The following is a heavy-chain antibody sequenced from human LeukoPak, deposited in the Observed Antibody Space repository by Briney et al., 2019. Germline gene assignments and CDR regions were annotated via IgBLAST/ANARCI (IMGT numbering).Heavy chain of an antibody. J-gene: IGHJ4*02. CDR2: ISYDGSNR. D-gene: IGHD3-9*01. CDR1: GFTFSSYG. CDR3: AKDLQVYDILTGYSSSDSGAH. V-gene: IGHV3-30*18. Sequence: PGGSLRLSCAVSGFTFSSYGMHWVRQAPGKGLEWVAVISYDGSNRYYADSAKGRFTISRDNSKNTLYLQMNSLRAEDTAVYYCAKDLQVYDILTGYSSSDSGAHWGQGTLVTVSS.